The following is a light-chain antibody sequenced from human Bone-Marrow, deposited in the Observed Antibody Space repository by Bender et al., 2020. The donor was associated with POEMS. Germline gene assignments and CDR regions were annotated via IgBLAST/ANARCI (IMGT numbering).Light chain of an antibody. J-gene: IGLJ3*02. CDR3: QVWDRSSDHWV. CDR1: DIQSKS. Sequence: SYVLTQPPSVSVAPGRTATVTCGGEDIQSKSVHWYQQKPGQAPVLVVYDDSDRPSRISERFSGSNSGNTATLTISRVEVGDEADYYCQVWDRSSDHWVFGGGTKLTVL. CDR2: DDS. V-gene: IGLV3-21*03.